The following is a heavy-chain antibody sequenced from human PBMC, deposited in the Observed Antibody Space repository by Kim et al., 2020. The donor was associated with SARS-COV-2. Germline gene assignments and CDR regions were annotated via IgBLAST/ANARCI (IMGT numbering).Heavy chain of an antibody. CDR3: ARDGIVGAIPFDY. D-gene: IGHD1-26*01. J-gene: IGHJ4*02. Sequence: SETLSLTCTVSGYSISSGYYWGWIRQPPGKGLEWIGSIYHSGSTYYNPSLKSRVTISVDTSKNQFSLKLSSVTAADTAVYYCARDGIVGAIPFDYWGQGTLVTVSS. CDR1: GYSISSGYY. CDR2: IYHSGST. V-gene: IGHV4-38-2*02.